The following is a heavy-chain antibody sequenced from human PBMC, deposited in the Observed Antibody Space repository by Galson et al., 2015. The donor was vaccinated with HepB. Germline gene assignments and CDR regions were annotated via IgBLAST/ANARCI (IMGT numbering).Heavy chain of an antibody. V-gene: IGHV3-21*01. D-gene: IGHD3-22*01. CDR2: ISSSSSYI. J-gene: IGHJ6*02. Sequence: SLRLSCAASGFTFSSYSMNWVRQAPGKGLEWVSSISSSSSYIYYADSVRGRFTISRDNAKNSLYLQMNSLRAEDTAVYYCARDRQDSSGYYSRYYYYGMDVWGQGTTVTVSS. CDR1: GFTFSSYS. CDR3: ARDRQDSSGYYSRYYYYGMDV.